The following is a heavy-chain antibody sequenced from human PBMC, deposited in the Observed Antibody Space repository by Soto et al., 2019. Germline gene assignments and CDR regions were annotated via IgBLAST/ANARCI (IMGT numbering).Heavy chain of an antibody. D-gene: IGHD3-22*01. CDR2: IIPVFGTA. J-gene: IGHJ4*02. V-gene: IGHV1-69*01. CDR3: ARGGSGYVWFNEY. CDR1: GGLFSSYA. Sequence: QEQLVQSGAEVKKSGSSVKVSCKDTGGLFSSYAVSWVRQAPGQGLEWMGGIIPVFGTAYYAQKVQGRVTITADESTNSANMALSSLRSEDTARYYCARGGSGYVWFNEYWGQGTLVAVSS.